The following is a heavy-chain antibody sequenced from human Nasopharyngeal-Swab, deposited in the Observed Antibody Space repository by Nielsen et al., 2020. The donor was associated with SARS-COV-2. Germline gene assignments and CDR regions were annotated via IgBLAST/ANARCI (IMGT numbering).Heavy chain of an antibody. J-gene: IGHJ4*02. CDR3: ATSYYYDSSGPMGVLDY. Sequence: GESLKIPCAASGFTFSSYAMSWVRQAPGKGLEWVSAISGSGGSTYYADSVKGRFTISRDNSKNTLYLQMNSLRAEDTAVYYCATSYYYDSSGPMGVLDYWGQGTLVTVSS. CDR2: ISGSGGST. V-gene: IGHV3-23*01. D-gene: IGHD3-22*01. CDR1: GFTFSSYA.